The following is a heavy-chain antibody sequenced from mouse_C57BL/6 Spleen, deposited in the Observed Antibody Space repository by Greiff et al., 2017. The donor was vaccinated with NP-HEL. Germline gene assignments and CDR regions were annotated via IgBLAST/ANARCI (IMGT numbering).Heavy chain of an antibody. V-gene: IGHV1-53*01. J-gene: IGHJ1*03. CDR3: ARSAYDGYPYWYFDV. Sequence: QVQLQQPGTELVKPGASVKLSCKASGYTFTSYWMHWVKQRPGQGLEWIGNINPSNGGTNYNEKFKSKATLTVDKSSSTAYMQLSSLTSEDSAVYYWARSAYDGYPYWYFDVWGTGTTVTVSS. CDR1: GYTFTSYW. D-gene: IGHD2-3*01. CDR2: INPSNGGT.